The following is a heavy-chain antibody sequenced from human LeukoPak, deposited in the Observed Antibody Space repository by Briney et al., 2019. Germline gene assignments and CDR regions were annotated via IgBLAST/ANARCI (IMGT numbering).Heavy chain of an antibody. CDR2: SSSSGSTI. CDR1: GFTFSSYE. D-gene: IGHD1-26*01. J-gene: IGHJ4*02. Sequence: GGSLRLSCAASGFTFSSYEMNWVRQAPGKGLEWVSYSSSSGSTIYYADSVKGRFTISRDNAKNSLYLQMKSLRAEDKAVYYCASTKALSIVGATIGDYFDYWGEGTLVTVS. V-gene: IGHV3-48*03. CDR3: ASTKALSIVGATIGDYFDY.